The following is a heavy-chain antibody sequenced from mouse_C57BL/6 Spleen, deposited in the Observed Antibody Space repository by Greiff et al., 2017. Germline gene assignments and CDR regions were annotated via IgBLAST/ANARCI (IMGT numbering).Heavy chain of an antibody. CDR2: INPNKGGT. CDR1: GYPFTDYN. D-gene: IGHD4-1*01. Sequence: VQLQQSGPERVKPGASVKMSCKASGYPFTDYNMHWVKKSQGKSLEWIGYINPNKGGTSYNQKFKGKATLTVNKSSSTAYMELRSLTSEDSAVYYCAREGDWESYFDYWGQGTTLTVSS. J-gene: IGHJ2*01. V-gene: IGHV1-22*01. CDR3: AREGDWESYFDY.